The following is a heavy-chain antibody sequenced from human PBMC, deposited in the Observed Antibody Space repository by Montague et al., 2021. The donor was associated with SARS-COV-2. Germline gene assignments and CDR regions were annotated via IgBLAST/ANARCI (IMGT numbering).Heavy chain of an antibody. CDR1: GCSMRDYY. D-gene: IGHD3-22*01. CDR2: IYYSGST. Sequence: SETLSLTCTVSGCSMRDYYWSLIRQPPGEGLEWIGYIYYSGSTYYNPSLNSRVTLSLDTSKNQFSLNLRSVTAADTAFYYCARVHYYTGYVDSWGQGTLVSVAS. V-gene: IGHV4-59*01. CDR3: ARVHYYTGYVDS. J-gene: IGHJ4*02.